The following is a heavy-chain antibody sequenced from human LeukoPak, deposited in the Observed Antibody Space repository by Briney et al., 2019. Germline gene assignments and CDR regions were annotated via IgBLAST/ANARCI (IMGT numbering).Heavy chain of an antibody. CDR3: ARSDHGGRVLLY. V-gene: IGHV5-51*01. J-gene: IGHJ4*02. CDR1: GYSFTSYC. CDR2: IYPGDSET. D-gene: IGHD4-23*01. Sequence: SLKISCKGSGYSFTSYCIGWLRQMPAKGLEWIGIIYPGDSETSYNPSFQSQVTISADKSTNTAYLQWSTLTASDTAVYYCARSDHGGRVLLYWGEGSLATVSS.